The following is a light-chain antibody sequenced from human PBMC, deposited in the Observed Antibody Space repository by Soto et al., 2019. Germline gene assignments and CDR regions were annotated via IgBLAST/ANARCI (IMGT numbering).Light chain of an antibody. CDR2: GAS. Sequence: EKVMTQSPATLSVSPGERATLSCRASQSVSSTLAWYQQKPGQAPGLLIYGASNRATGIPDRFSGSGSGTDFTLTISRLEPEDFAVYYCQQYGSSGTFGQGTKVDIK. J-gene: IGKJ1*01. CDR1: QSVSST. CDR3: QQYGSSGT. V-gene: IGKV3-20*01.